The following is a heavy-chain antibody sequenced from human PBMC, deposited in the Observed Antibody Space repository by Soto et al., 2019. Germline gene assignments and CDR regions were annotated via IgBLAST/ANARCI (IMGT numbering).Heavy chain of an antibody. CDR2: INAGNGNT. D-gene: IGHD5-18*01. CDR1: GYTFTSYG. Sequence: ASVKVSCKASGYTFTSYGISWVRQAPGQRLEWMGWINAGNGNTKYAQKFQGRVTITRDTSASTAYMELNSLRAEDTAVYYCARDHVDTAMGYYFDYWGQGTLVTVSS. CDR3: ARDHVDTAMGYYFDY. J-gene: IGHJ4*02. V-gene: IGHV1-18*01.